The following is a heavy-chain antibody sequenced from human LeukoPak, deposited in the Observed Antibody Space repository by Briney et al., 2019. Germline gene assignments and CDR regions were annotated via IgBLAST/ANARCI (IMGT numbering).Heavy chain of an antibody. CDR1: GYTFTGYY. V-gene: IGHV1-2*02. D-gene: IGHD5-18*01. CDR3: ARVGGYSPLLPFDY. J-gene: IGHJ4*02. CDR2: INPNSGGT. Sequence: ASVKVSCNASGYTFTGYYIHWVRQAPGQGLYWIGWINPNSGGTNYAQIFQGRVTMTGDTSISTAFMELSRLRFDDTAVYYCARVGGYSPLLPFDYWGQGTLVTDSS.